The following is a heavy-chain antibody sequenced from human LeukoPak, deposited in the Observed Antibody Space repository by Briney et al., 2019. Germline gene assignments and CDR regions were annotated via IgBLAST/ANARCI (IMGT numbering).Heavy chain of an antibody. D-gene: IGHD4-17*01. V-gene: IGHV3-33*01. CDR2: IWYDGNNR. Sequence: GGSLRLSCAASGFTFRGNGMHWVRQAPGKGLEWVAIIWYDGNNRYYADSVKGRFTISRDNSKNTLFLQMNSLTAEDTAVYYCARDQGTSVTAMVGGHFDYWGPGTLVTVSS. J-gene: IGHJ4*02. CDR1: GFTFRGNG. CDR3: ARDQGTSVTAMVGGHFDY.